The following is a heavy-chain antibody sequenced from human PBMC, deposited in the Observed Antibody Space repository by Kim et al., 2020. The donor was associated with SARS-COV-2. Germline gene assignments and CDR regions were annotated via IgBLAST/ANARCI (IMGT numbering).Heavy chain of an antibody. CDR1: GGSISSSSYY. Sequence: SETLSLTCTVSGGSISSSSYYWGWIRQPPGKGLEWIGSIYYSGSTYYNPSLKSRVTISVDTSKNQFSLKLSSVTAADTAVYDCARDPIHDIQLWPKKYYYYGMDVWGPGTTVTVSS. V-gene: IGHV4-39*07. J-gene: IGHJ6*02. CDR2: IYYSGST. CDR3: ARDPIHDIQLWPKKYYYYGMDV. D-gene: IGHD5-18*01.